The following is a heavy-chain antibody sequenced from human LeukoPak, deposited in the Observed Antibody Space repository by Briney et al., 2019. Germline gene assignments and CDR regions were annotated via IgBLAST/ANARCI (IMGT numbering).Heavy chain of an antibody. D-gene: IGHD3-10*01. Sequence: PGGSLRLSCAASGFTFSSYSMNWVRQAPGKGLEWVSYISSSASTINYADSVKGRFTISRDNAKNSLYLQMNSLRAEDTAVYYCASVGSFDYWGQGTLVTVSS. V-gene: IGHV3-48*04. J-gene: IGHJ4*02. CDR1: GFTFSSYS. CDR3: ASVGSFDY. CDR2: ISSSASTI.